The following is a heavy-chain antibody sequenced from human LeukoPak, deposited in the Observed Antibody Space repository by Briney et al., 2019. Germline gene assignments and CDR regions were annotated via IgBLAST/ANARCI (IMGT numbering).Heavy chain of an antibody. CDR3: ARVNGPTYYFDY. CDR1: GYTFTGYY. Sequence: ASVKVACKASGYTFTGYYMHWVRQAPGQGLEWMGWINPNSGGTNYAQKFQGRVTMTRDTSISTAYMELSSLRSDETAVYYCARVNGPTYYFDYWGQGTLVTVSS. CDR2: INPNSGGT. V-gene: IGHV1-2*02. J-gene: IGHJ4*02. D-gene: IGHD4-17*01.